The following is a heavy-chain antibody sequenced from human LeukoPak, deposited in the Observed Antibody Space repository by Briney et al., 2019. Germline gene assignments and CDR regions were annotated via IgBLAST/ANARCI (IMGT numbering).Heavy chain of an antibody. D-gene: IGHD5-18*01. CDR2: LSGGGDSR. CDR1: GFAFSNYA. Sequence: GGSLRLSCAASGFAFSNYAMSWVRQAPGKGLEWVSSLSGGGDSRYYADSVMGRFTISRDNSKNTLYLQMNSLRAEDTAVYYCARDGYSYGDYFDYWGQGTLVTVSS. J-gene: IGHJ4*02. CDR3: ARDGYSYGDYFDY. V-gene: IGHV3-23*01.